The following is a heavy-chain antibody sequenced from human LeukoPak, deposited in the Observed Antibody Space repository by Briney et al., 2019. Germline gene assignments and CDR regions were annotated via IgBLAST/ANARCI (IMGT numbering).Heavy chain of an antibody. V-gene: IGHV5-10-1*01. J-gene: IGHJ4*02. CDR2: IDPSDYYT. D-gene: IGHD5-18*01. CDR3: ARQYSYEDFFDY. Sequence: GESLKSSCRGSGYSFTSYWISWVRQMPGKGLEWMGRIDPSDYYTNYSPSFQGHVTISADKSISTAYLQWSSLKASDTAMYYCARQYSYEDFFDYWGQGTLVTVSS. CDR1: GYSFTSYW.